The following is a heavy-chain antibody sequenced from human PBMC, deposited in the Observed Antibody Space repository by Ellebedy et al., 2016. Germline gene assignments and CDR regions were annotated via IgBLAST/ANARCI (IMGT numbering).Heavy chain of an antibody. CDR1: GGTFSSYA. CDR3: ARDRRAVASGPCDY. CDR2: IIPIFGTT. D-gene: IGHD6-19*01. J-gene: IGHJ4*02. V-gene: IGHV1-69*13. Sequence: ASVKVSCKASGGTFSSYAISWVRQAPGQGLEWMGGIIPIFGTTNYAQKLQGRVTITADESTSTAYMELSSLRSDDTAVYYCARDRRAVASGPCDYWGQGTLVTVSS.